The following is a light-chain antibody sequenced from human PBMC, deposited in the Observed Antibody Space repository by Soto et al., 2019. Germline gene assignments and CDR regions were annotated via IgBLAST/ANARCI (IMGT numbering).Light chain of an antibody. CDR2: GAS. V-gene: IGKV3-20*01. Sequence: EIVLTQSPGTLSLSPGERATLSCRASQSVSSSYLAWYQQKPGQAPRLLIYGASSRATGIPDRFSGSGSGTDFTLTISRLEPEDFAVYYCHQYSNTPPWTFGQGTKVEIK. CDR1: QSVSSSY. J-gene: IGKJ1*01. CDR3: HQYSNTPPWT.